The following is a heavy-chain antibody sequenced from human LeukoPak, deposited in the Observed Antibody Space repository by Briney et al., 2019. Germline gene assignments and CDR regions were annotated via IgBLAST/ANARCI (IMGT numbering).Heavy chain of an antibody. J-gene: IGHJ4*02. CDR1: GYSISSGYY. Sequence: SETLSLTCTVFGYSISSGYYWGWIRQPPGKGLEWIGSIYHSGSTYYNPSLKSRVTISVDTSKNQFSLKLSSVTAADTAVYYCARVGVTLTYYYDSSGYLYFDYWGQGTLVTVSS. CDR3: ARVGVTLTYYYDSSGYLYFDY. D-gene: IGHD3-22*01. CDR2: IYHSGST. V-gene: IGHV4-38-2*02.